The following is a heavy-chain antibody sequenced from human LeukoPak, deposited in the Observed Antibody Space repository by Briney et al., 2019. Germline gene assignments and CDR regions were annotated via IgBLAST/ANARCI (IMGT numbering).Heavy chain of an antibody. CDR2: IIPILGTT. CDR3: ARGGPSIVAAGGRFDY. D-gene: IGHD6-13*01. J-gene: IGHJ4*02. V-gene: IGHV1-69*13. Sequence: SVTVSCKASGGTVSNYPISWVRQAPGQGLEWMGGIIPILGTTTYAQKFQGRVTISADESTSTIYMEVSSLKSEDTAVYYCARGGPSIVAAGGRFDYWGQGTLVTVSS. CDR1: GGTVSNYP.